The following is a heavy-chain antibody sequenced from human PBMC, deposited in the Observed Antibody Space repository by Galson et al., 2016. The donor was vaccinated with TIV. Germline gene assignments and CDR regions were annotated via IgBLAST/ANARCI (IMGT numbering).Heavy chain of an antibody. CDR1: GGSVSREAFY. J-gene: IGHJ6*03. CDR3: ARDKSDFDTVDYFYYYMDV. V-gene: IGHV4-61*08. Sequence: ETLSLTCSVSGGSVSREAFYWTWIRLPPGKGLEWIGYVYYSGSADYSPSLKSRVTISLDTSKNQFSPKLTSVTAADTAVYYCARDKSDFDTVDYFYYYMDVWGEGTTVTVSS. CDR2: VYYSGSA. D-gene: IGHD2-21*02.